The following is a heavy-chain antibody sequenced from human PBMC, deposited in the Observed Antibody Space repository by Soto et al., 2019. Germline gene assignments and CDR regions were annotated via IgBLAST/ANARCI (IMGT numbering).Heavy chain of an antibody. CDR1: GGSVSSGSYY. D-gene: IGHD3-10*01. CDR3: ARAGSGADIDY. Sequence: QVQLQESGPGLVKPSETLSLTCTVSGGSVSSGSYYWSWIRQPPGKGLEWIGYIYYSGSTNYNPSLKSRVTISVDTSKNQFSLKLSSVTAADTAVYYCARAGSGADIDYWGQGTLVTVST. J-gene: IGHJ4*01. CDR2: IYYSGST. V-gene: IGHV4-61*01.